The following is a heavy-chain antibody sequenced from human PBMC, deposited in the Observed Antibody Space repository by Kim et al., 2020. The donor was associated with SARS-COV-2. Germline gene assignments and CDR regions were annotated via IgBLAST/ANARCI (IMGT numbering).Heavy chain of an antibody. D-gene: IGHD3-10*01. Sequence: PGSRNGRFTITRENAKNSLYLQMNSLRAGDTAVYYCASATQLSGGDCDYWGQGTLVTVSS. V-gene: IGHV3-13*01. J-gene: IGHJ4*02. CDR3: ASATQLSGGDCDY.